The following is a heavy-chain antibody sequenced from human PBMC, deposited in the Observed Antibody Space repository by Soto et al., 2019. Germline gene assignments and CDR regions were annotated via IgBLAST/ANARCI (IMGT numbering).Heavy chain of an antibody. V-gene: IGHV1-69*13. CDR2: IIPIFGTA. D-gene: IGHD3-22*01. Sequence: SVKVSCKASGGTFSSYAISWVRQARGQGLEWMGGIIPIFGTANYAQKFQGRVTITADESTSTAYMELSSLRSEDTAVYYCARESRYDSSGYGDAFDIWGQGTMVTVSS. CDR3: ARESRYDSSGYGDAFDI. CDR1: GGTFSSYA. J-gene: IGHJ3*02.